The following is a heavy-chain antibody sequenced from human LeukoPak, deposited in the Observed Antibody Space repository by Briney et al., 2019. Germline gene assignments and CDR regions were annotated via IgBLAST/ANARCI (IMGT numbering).Heavy chain of an antibody. CDR1: GLTFSSYD. CDR2: ISGSGGST. D-gene: IGHD6-13*01. Sequence: GGSLRLSCAAPGLTFSSYDMSWVRQAPGKGLEWVSTISGSGGSTYYADSVKGRFTISRDNSKNTLYLQMNSLRAEDTAVYYCGLTGIAAAGYFDYWGQGTLVTVSS. V-gene: IGHV3-23*01. J-gene: IGHJ4*02. CDR3: GLTGIAAAGYFDY.